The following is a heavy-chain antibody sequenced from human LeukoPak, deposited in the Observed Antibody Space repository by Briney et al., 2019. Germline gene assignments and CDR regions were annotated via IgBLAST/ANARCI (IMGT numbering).Heavy chain of an antibody. Sequence: GGSLRLSCAASGFTFSSYSMNWVRQAPGKRLEWVSSISSSSSYIYYADSVKGRFTISRDNAKNSLYLQMNSLRAEDTAVYYCARVQQWLNFDYWGQGTLVTVSS. CDR1: GFTFSSYS. CDR3: ARVQQWLNFDY. CDR2: ISSSSSYI. D-gene: IGHD6-19*01. V-gene: IGHV3-21*01. J-gene: IGHJ4*02.